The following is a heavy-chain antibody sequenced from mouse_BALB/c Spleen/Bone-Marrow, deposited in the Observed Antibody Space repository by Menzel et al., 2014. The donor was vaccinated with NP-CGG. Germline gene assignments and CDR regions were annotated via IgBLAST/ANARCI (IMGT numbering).Heavy chain of an antibody. CDR1: GYTFTSYW. Sequence: QVQLQQSGAELVKPGASVKLSCKASGYTFTSYWMHWVKQRPGQGLEWIGEINPSNGRTNYNEKFKSKATLTVDKSSSTAYMQLSSLTFEDSAVYYCARTYFDYWGQGTTLTVSS. J-gene: IGHJ2*01. CDR2: INPSNGRT. V-gene: IGHV1S81*02. CDR3: ARTYFDY.